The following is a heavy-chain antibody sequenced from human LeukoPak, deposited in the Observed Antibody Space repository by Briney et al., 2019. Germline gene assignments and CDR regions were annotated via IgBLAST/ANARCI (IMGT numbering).Heavy chain of an antibody. J-gene: IGHJ4*02. Sequence: GGSLRLSCAASGFTFSTYWMHWFRQAPGKGLVWVSRINGDGSSTSYGDSVKGRFTISRDNTKNTLYLQMNGPRVEDTAVYYCARALGDIRGQGTLVTVSS. CDR3: ARALGDI. CDR2: INGDGSST. CDR1: GFTFSTYW. V-gene: IGHV3-74*01.